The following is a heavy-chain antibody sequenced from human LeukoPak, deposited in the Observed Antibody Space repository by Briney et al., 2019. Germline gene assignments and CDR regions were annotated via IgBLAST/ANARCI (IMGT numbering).Heavy chain of an antibody. Sequence: SETLSLTCTVSGGSISSSSYYWGWIRQPPGKGLEWIETINYSGDTYYNPSLKSRVTISVDSSKNQFSLKLSSVTAADTAVYYCVRLQAVTGDFDYWGQGALVTVSS. CDR3: VRLQAVTGDFDY. D-gene: IGHD1-20*01. J-gene: IGHJ4*02. V-gene: IGHV4-39*07. CDR2: INYSGDT. CDR1: GGSISSSSYY.